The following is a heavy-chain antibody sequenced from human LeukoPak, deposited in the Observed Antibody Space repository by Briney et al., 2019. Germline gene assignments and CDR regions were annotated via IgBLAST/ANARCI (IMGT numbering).Heavy chain of an antibody. CDR1: SGSIKNYY. CDR2: IHYTGTT. V-gene: IGHV4-59*01. CDR3: AAQHQLVNTFDI. Sequence: PSETLSLTCTGSSGSIKNYYLSWIRQPPGKGLEWIGYIHYTGTTNYNPSLKSRVTLSLDTSKNQLSLKLNSVTAADAAVYYCAAQHQLVNTFDIWGQGTIISVSS. D-gene: IGHD6-13*01. J-gene: IGHJ3*02.